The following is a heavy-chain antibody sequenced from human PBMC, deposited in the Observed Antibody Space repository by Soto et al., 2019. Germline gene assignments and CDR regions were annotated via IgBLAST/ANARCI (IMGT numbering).Heavy chain of an antibody. CDR3: AREGYDSRNYSYYNMDV. D-gene: IGHD3-22*01. CDR1: GGSISSYY. J-gene: IGHJ6*02. CDR2: ISYIGST. V-gene: IGHV4-59*01. Sequence: QVQLQESGPGLVKPSETLSLTCTVSGGSISSYYWSWIRQPPGKGLEWIGYISYIGSTNYNPSLKSRVNISLATSKNQSSMMLTSVTAADTDVYYCAREGYDSRNYSYYNMDVWGQGTTVTVSS.